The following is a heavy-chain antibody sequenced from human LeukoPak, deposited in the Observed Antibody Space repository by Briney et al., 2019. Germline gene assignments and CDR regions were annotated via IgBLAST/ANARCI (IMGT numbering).Heavy chain of an antibody. V-gene: IGHV4-34*01. CDR3: ARARGAYYGSGSYYPSPSYFDY. CDR1: GGSFSGYY. J-gene: IGHJ4*02. D-gene: IGHD3-10*01. Sequence: SETLSLTCAVYGGSFSGYYWSWIRQPPGKGLEWIGEINHSGSTNYNPSLKSRVTISVDTSKNQFSLKLSSVTAADTAVYYCARARGAYYGSGSYYPSPSYFDYWGQGTLVTVSS. CDR2: INHSGST.